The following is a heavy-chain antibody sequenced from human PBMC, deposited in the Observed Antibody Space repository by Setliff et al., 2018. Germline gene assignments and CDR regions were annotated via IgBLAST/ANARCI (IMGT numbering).Heavy chain of an antibody. Sequence: GGSLRLSCAASGFTFSSYSMNWVRQAPGKGLEWVSSISSSSSYIYYTDSVKGRFTISRDNAKNSLYLQMNSLRAEDTAVYYCARDRGRQLGYTGDAFDIWGQGTMVTVSS. D-gene: IGHD5-18*01. V-gene: IGHV3-21*01. CDR2: ISSSSSYI. J-gene: IGHJ3*02. CDR3: ARDRGRQLGYTGDAFDI. CDR1: GFTFSSYS.